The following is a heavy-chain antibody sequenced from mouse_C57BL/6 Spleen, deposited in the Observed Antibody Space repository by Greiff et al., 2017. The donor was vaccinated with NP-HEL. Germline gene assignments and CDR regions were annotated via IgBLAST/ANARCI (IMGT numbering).Heavy chain of an antibody. D-gene: IGHD1-1*01. CDR1: GYTFTDYN. V-gene: IGHV1-22*01. CDR3: ANVVARDWYFDV. CDR2: INPNNGGT. Sequence: VQLQQSGPELVKPGASVKMSCKASGYTFTDYNMHWVKQSHGKSLEWIGYINPNNGGTSYNQKFKGKATLTVNKSSSTAYMELRSLTSEDSAVYYCANVVARDWYFDVWGTGTTVTLSS. J-gene: IGHJ1*03.